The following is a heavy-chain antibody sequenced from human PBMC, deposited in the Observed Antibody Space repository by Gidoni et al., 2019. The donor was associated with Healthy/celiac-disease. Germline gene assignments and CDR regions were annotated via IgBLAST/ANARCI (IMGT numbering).Heavy chain of an antibody. CDR3: ARDRGTYGDYVLD. J-gene: IGHJ4*02. CDR1: GGTFSSSG. CDR2: IWYAGSNK. Sequence: QVQLVESGGGVVQPGRCGRLSWAASGGTFSSSGMHWVRQAPGKGLEWVAVIWYAGSNKYYADSVKCRFTISRDNSKNTLYLQMNSLRAEDTAVYYCARDRGTYGDYVLDWGQGTLVTVSS. D-gene: IGHD4-17*01. V-gene: IGHV3-33*01.